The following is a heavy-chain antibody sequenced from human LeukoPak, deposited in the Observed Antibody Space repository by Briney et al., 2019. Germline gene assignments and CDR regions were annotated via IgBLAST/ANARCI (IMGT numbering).Heavy chain of an antibody. CDR2: ISYDGSNK. J-gene: IGHJ4*02. Sequence: GGSLRLSCAASGFTFSSYAMHWVRQAPGKGLEWVAVISYDGSNKYYAHSVKGRFTISRDYSKNTLYMQMNSLRTEDTAVYYCAREGSGYRFDYWGQGTLVTVSS. CDR3: AREGSGYRFDY. V-gene: IGHV3-30-3*01. CDR1: GFTFSSYA. D-gene: IGHD5-18*01.